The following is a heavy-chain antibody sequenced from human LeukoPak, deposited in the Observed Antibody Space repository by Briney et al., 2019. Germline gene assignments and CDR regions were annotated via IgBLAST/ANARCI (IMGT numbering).Heavy chain of an antibody. CDR2: IYYSGST. Sequence: PSETLSLTCTVSGGSISSSSYYWGWIRQPPGKGLEWIGSIYYSGSTYYNPSLKSRVTISVDTSKNQFSLKLSSVTAADTAVYYCASAQYYDFWSGYPEPHWFDPWGQGTLVTVSS. CDR1: GGSISSSSYY. V-gene: IGHV4-39*01. J-gene: IGHJ5*02. CDR3: ASAQYYDFWSGYPEPHWFDP. D-gene: IGHD3-3*01.